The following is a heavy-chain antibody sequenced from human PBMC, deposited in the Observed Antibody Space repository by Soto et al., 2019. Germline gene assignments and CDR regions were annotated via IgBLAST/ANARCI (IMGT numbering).Heavy chain of an antibody. J-gene: IGHJ4*01. CDR1: GYTFTGYY. Sequence: ASVKVSCKASGYTFTGYYMHWVRQAPGQGLEWMGWINPNSGGTNYAQKFQGWVTMTRDTSISTAYMELSRLRSDDTAVYYCARGSALWDIVVVPAEPPFDYWGHGTLVTVSS. D-gene: IGHD2-2*01. CDR3: ARGSALWDIVVVPAEPPFDY. CDR2: INPNSGGT. V-gene: IGHV1-2*04.